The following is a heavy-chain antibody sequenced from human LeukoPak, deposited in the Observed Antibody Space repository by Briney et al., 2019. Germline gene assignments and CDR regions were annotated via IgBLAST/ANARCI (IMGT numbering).Heavy chain of an antibody. CDR1: GYTFTAYY. J-gene: IGHJ4*02. D-gene: IGHD5-18*01. V-gene: IGHV1-2*02. Sequence: ASVKVSCKASGYTFTAYYMHWVRQAPGQGLEWMGWINPDTGGTNYAQKFQGRVTMTRATSISTAYMELSSLTSDDTAVYYCARDDSFQFDSWGQGTLVTVSS. CDR3: ARDDSFQFDS. CDR2: INPDTGGT.